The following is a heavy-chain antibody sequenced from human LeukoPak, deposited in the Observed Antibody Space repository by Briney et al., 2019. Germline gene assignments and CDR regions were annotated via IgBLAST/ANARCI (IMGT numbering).Heavy chain of an antibody. V-gene: IGHV4-34*01. CDR1: DGSFGPYY. J-gene: IGHJ4*02. CDR2: SNHSGST. D-gene: IGHD3-22*01. CDR3: VTYYFDSSGPKKNY. Sequence: SETLSLTCAVSDGSFGPYYWSWIRQPPGKGLEYIGESNHSGSTNYNPSLKSRVTISVDTSKKQFSPKLSSVTAADTAVYYCVTYYFDSSGPKKNYWGQGTLVTVSS.